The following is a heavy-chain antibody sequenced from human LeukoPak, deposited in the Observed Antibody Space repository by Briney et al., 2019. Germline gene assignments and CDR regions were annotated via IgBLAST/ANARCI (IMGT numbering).Heavy chain of an antibody. J-gene: IGHJ4*02. V-gene: IGHV4-31*03. D-gene: IGHD4-17*01. CDR2: IYYSGST. CDR3: AREYEGEYGDYEST. Sequence: SETLSLTSTVSGGSISSGGYYWSWIRQHPGKGLEWIGYIYYSGSTYYDPSLKSRVTISVDTSKNQFSLKLSSVTAADTAVDYCAREYEGEYGDYESTWGQGTLVTVSS. CDR1: GGSISSGGYY.